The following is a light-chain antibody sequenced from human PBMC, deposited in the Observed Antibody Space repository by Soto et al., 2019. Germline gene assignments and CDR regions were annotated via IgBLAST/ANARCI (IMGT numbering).Light chain of an antibody. Sequence: DIQVTQSPSSLSASVGDRVTISCRASQIITTFLNWYQQKPGKAPRLLIYAASSLPNGVPSRFSGTGSGSDFTLTITRLQPEDFATYYCQQTYGFPLTFDPGTKVEIK. J-gene: IGKJ3*01. CDR3: QQTYGFPLT. CDR1: QIITTF. CDR2: AAS. V-gene: IGKV1-39*01.